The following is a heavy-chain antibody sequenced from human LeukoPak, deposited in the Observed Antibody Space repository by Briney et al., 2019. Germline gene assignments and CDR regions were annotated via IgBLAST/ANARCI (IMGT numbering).Heavy chain of an antibody. V-gene: IGHV4-39*02. Sequence: PSQTLSLTCTVSGDSMTRGGYYWSWVRQPPGKGLEWIGSIYYDGSTYYNPSLKSRVTISVDTPKNYFSLKLSSVTAADTAVYYCASSVWWPYYFDYWGQGTLVTVSS. CDR3: ASSVWWPYYFDY. D-gene: IGHD4/OR15-4a*01. J-gene: IGHJ4*02. CDR2: IYYDGST. CDR1: GDSMTRGGYY.